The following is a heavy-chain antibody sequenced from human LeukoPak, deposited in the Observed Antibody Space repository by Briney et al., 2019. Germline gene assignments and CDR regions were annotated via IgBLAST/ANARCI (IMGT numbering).Heavy chain of an antibody. CDR1: GFTFSTYV. J-gene: IGHJ4*02. D-gene: IGHD6-13*01. CDR3: ARDHTISSWYAGLDY. V-gene: IGHV3-23*01. CDR2: ISGSGGST. Sequence: PGGSLRLSCAASGFTFSTYVMNWVRQAPGKGLEWVSGISGSGGSTYYADSVKGRFTISRDNSKNTLYLQMNSLRAEDTAVYYCARDHTISSWYAGLDYWGQGTLVTVSS.